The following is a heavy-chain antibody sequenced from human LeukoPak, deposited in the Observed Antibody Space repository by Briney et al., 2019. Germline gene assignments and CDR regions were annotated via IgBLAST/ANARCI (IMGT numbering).Heavy chain of an antibody. CDR2: ISWNGGST. V-gene: IGHV3-20*04. J-gene: IGHJ4*02. D-gene: IGHD2/OR15-2a*01. Sequence: GGSLRLSCAASGFSFDDYGMSWVRQVPGKGLECVSGISWNGGSTGYADSVKGRFTISRDNAKNSLSLLLNSLRPEDTALYYCAGVASIHTTFYFDYWRRGTLVTVSS. CDR1: GFSFDDYG. CDR3: AGVASIHTTFYFDY.